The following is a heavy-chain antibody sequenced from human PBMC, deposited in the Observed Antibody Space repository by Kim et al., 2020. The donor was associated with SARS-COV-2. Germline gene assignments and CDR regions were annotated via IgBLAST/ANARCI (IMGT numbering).Heavy chain of an antibody. V-gene: IGHV4-34*01. D-gene: IGHD2-15*01. Sequence: STNYNPSLKSRVTISVDTSKNQFSLKLSSVTAADTAVYYCARGRGGSFFWGQGTLVTVSS. J-gene: IGHJ4*02. CDR3: ARGRGGSFF. CDR2: ST.